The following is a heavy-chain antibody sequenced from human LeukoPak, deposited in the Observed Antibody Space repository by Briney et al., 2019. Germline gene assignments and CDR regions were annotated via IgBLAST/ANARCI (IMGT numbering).Heavy chain of an antibody. Sequence: PGGSLRLSCAASGFTFSGFSMSWVRHSPTKGLEWVANIKQDGSERYYVDSVKGRFTISRDNAKNSLSLQMNNLRVEDTAVYYCARAGSHWHYVYWGQGTVVTVSS. CDR3: ARAGSHWHYVY. J-gene: IGHJ4*02. V-gene: IGHV3-7*01. CDR1: GFTFSGFS. CDR2: IKQDGSER. D-gene: IGHD3-10*01.